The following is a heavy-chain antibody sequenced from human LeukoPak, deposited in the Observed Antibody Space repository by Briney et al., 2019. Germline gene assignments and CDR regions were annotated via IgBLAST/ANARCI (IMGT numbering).Heavy chain of an antibody. CDR3: AKDRGGDYGWYFDL. V-gene: IGHV3-23*01. J-gene: IGHJ2*01. D-gene: IGHD4-17*01. CDR1: GFTFSSYA. CDR2: ISGSGGST. Sequence: GGSLRLSCAASGFTFSSYAMSWVRQAPGKGLEWVSAISGSGGSTYYADSVKGRFTISRENSKNTLYLQMNSLRAEETAVYYCAKDRGGDYGWYFDLWGRGTLVTVSS.